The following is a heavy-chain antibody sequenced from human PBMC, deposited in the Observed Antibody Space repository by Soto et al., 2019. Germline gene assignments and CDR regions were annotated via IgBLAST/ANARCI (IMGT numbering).Heavy chain of an antibody. J-gene: IGHJ4*02. Sequence: QITLKESGPTLVKPTQTLTLTCSFSGFSPSTSGVGVGWIRQPPGKALEWLAFIYWDDDKRYSPSLQSRLTLTMDTSKNQVVLTMTNMDPVDTATYYCAHSAFYSDSSGYAGYYFDYWGQGTLVTVSS. CDR2: IYWDDDK. CDR3: AHSAFYSDSSGYAGYYFDY. V-gene: IGHV2-5*02. CDR1: GFSPSTSGVG. D-gene: IGHD3-22*01.